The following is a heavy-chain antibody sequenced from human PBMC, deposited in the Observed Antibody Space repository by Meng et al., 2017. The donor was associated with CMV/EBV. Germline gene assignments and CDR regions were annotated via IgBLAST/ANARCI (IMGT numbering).Heavy chain of an antibody. CDR3: ARDFSGYDFNY. Sequence: GGSLRLSCAASGFIFSSYSMNWVRQAPGKGLEWVSYISSSSSTIYYADSVKGRFTISGDNAKNSLYLQMNSLRAEDTAVYYCARDFSGYDFNYWGQGTLVTVSS. CDR1: GFIFSSYS. D-gene: IGHD5-12*01. V-gene: IGHV3-48*04. J-gene: IGHJ4*02. CDR2: ISSSSSTI.